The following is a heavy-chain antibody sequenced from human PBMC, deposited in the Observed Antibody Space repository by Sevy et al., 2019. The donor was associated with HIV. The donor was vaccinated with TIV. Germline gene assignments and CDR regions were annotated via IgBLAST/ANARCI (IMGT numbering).Heavy chain of an antibody. D-gene: IGHD6-13*01. CDR2: FSYDGDSK. CDR1: GFTFSRNG. CDR3: AKESVSWYLDF. J-gene: IGHJ4*02. V-gene: IGHV3-30*18. Sequence: GGSLRLSCAASGFTFSRNGMHWVRQVPGKGLEWVARFSYDGDSKNYADSVKGRFTISRDNSKNTVYLHMNSLRSEDTAVYYCAKESVSWYLDFWGQGTLVTVSS.